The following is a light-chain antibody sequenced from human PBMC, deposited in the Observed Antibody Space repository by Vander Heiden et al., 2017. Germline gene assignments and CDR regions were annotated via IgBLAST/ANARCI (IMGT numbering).Light chain of an antibody. Sequence: IQLTQSPSSLSAPVGDRVTITCRASQGISNYLVWYQQKPGKAPKLLIYAASTLQSGVSSRFSGSGSGTDFTLIISSLQPEDFATYYCQQLQSYPITFGQGTRLEIK. CDR1: QGISNY. V-gene: IGKV1-9*01. CDR3: QQLQSYPIT. CDR2: AAS. J-gene: IGKJ5*01.